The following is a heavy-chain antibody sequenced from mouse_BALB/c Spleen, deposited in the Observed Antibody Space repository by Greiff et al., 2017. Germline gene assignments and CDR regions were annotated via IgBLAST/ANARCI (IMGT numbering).Heavy chain of an antibody. V-gene: IGHV5-6*01. CDR3: ARGELYGSRDYAMDY. CDR1: GFTFSSYG. D-gene: IGHD1-1*01. Sequence: EVMLVESGGDLVKPGGSLKLSCAASGFTFSSYGMSWVRQTPDKRLEWVATISSGGSYTYYPDSVKGRFTISRDNAKNTLYLQMSSLKSEDTAMYYCARGELYGSRDYAMDYWGQGTSVTVSS. J-gene: IGHJ4*01. CDR2: ISSGGSYT.